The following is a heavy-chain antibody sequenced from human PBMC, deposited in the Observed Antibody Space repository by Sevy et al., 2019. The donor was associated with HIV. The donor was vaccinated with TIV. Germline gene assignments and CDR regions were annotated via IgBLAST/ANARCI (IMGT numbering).Heavy chain of an antibody. D-gene: IGHD6-6*01. CDR2: ISGSGGST. CDR1: GFTFSNYA. CDR3: AKWSVLPSSPFDY. J-gene: IGHJ4*02. V-gene: IGHV3-23*01. Sequence: GGSLRLSCAASGFTFSNYAMSWVRQAPGKGLEWVSAISGSGGSTYYADSVKGRFTISRDNSKNTLFLQMNSPRAEDTAVHFCAKWSVLPSSPFDYWGQGTLVTVSS.